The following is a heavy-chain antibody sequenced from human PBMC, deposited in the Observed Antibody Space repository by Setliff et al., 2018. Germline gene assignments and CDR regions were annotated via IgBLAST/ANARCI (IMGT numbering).Heavy chain of an antibody. V-gene: IGHV3-7*01. J-gene: IGHJ5*02. Sequence: GGSLRLSCAASGFTFSTYWMSWVRQAPGKGLEWVANIKQDGSEKYYVDSVKGRFSISRDNAKNSLDLQMNSLRAEDTAVYYCARDPFGNPVFDPWGQGTLVTVSS. CDR1: GFTFSTYW. D-gene: IGHD3-10*01. CDR3: ARDPFGNPVFDP. CDR2: IKQDGSEK.